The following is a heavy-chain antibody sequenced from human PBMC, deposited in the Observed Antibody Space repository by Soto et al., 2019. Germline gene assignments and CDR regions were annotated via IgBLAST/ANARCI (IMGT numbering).Heavy chain of an antibody. V-gene: IGHV3-66*01. J-gene: IGHJ6*03. Sequence: GGSLRLSCAASGFTVSSNYMSWVRQAPGKGLEWVSVIYSGGSTYYADSVKGRFTISRDNSKNTLYLQMNSLRAEDTAVYYCARDMSSYDGSEYYYYYYYMDVWDKGTTVTVSS. CDR1: GFTVSSNY. CDR3: ARDMSSYDGSEYYYYYYYMDV. CDR2: IYSGGST. D-gene: IGHD3-22*01.